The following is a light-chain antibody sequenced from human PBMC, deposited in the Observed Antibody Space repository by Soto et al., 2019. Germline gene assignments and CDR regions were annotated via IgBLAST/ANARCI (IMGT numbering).Light chain of an antibody. CDR3: GSITRSSTSV. CDR1: SRHVGSFDY. J-gene: IGLJ1*01. CDR2: DVT. Sequence: QSALRQPASVSGSPGQSITMSCTGTSRHVGSFDYVSWCQHQPGKAPKLIMYDVTKRPSGVSNRFSGSKSANTDSLNISEIQPDDQGDYYCGSITRSSTSVFGTGTKVTGL. V-gene: IGLV2-14*01.